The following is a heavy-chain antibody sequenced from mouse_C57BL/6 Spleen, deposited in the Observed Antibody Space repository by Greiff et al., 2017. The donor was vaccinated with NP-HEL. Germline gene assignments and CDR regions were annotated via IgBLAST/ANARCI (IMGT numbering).Heavy chain of an antibody. Sequence: DVQLQESGPGLVKPSQSLSLTCSVTGYSITSGYYWNWIRQFPGNKLEWMGYISYDGSNNYNPSLKNRISITRDTSKNQFFLKLNSVTTEDTATYYCARDDYDDARPYYAMDYWGQGTSVTVSS. J-gene: IGHJ4*01. CDR2: ISYDGSN. CDR3: ARDDYDDARPYYAMDY. D-gene: IGHD2-4*01. V-gene: IGHV3-6*01. CDR1: GYSITSGYY.